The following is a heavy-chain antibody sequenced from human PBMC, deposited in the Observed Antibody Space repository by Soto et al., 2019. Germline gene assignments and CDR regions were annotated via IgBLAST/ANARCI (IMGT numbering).Heavy chain of an antibody. Sequence: SETLSLTCAFSVGSISISNWGSWFRQPPVKGLEWIVEIYHSGSTNYNPSLNSRVTISVDKSKNQFSLKLSSVTAADTAVYYCARGGLNTVSRFDYWGQGTLVTVSS. CDR3: ARGGLNTVSRFDY. D-gene: IGHD4-17*01. CDR2: IYHSGST. J-gene: IGHJ4*02. CDR1: VGSISISNW. V-gene: IGHV4-4*02.